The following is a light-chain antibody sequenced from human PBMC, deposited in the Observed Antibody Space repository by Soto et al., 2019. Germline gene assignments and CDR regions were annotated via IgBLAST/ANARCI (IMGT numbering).Light chain of an antibody. CDR2: DVS. CDR1: SSDVGGYNY. J-gene: IGLJ1*01. Sequence: QSALTQPASVSGSPGQSITISCTGTSSDVGGYNYVSWYQQHPGKAPKLMIYDVSNRPSGVSNRFSGSKSGNTASLTISWLQAEDEADYYCSSYTSSSTYVFGTGTKATVL. V-gene: IGLV2-14*01. CDR3: SSYTSSSTYV.